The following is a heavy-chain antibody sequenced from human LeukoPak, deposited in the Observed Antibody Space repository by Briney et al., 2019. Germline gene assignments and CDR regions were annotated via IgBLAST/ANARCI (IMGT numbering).Heavy chain of an antibody. CDR3: AREWESTYTAFDI. CDR1: GGTFSSYA. D-gene: IGHD1-26*01. V-gene: IGHV1-3*01. J-gene: IGHJ3*02. Sequence: GASVKVSCKASGGTFSSYAISWVRQAPGQRLEWMGWINAGNGNTKYSQKFQGRVTITRDTSASTAYMELSSLRSEDTAVYYCAREWESTYTAFDIWGQGTMVTVSS. CDR2: INAGNGNT.